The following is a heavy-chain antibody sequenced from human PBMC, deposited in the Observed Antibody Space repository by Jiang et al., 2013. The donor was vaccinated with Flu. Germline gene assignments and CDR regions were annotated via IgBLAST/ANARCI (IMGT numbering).Heavy chain of an antibody. CDR2: ISGSGGST. J-gene: IGHJ3*02. CDR1: GFTFSSYA. D-gene: IGHD3-22*01. V-gene: IGHV3-23*04. CDR3: RVDSSGYKAFDI. Sequence: QLVESGGGLVQPGGSLRLSCAASGFTFSSYAMSWVRQAPGKGLEWVSAISGSGGSTYYADSVKGRFTISRDNSKNTLYLQMNSLRAEDTAVYYCRVDSSGYKAFDIWGQGTMVTVSS.